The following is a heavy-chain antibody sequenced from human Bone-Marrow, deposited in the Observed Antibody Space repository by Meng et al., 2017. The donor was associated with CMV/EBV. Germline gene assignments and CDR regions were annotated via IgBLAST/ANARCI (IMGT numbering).Heavy chain of an antibody. Sequence: GGSLRLSCAASGFTLSSYAMHWVRQAPGKGLEWVAVISYDGSNKYYADSVKGRFTISRDNSKNTLYLQMNSLRAEDTAVYYCARGYLAAGIDYYYGMYVWGQGTTVTVSS. CDR3: ARGYLAAGIDYYYGMYV. CDR1: GFTLSSYA. D-gene: IGHD6-19*01. J-gene: IGHJ6*02. V-gene: IGHV3-30-3*01. CDR2: ISYDGSNK.